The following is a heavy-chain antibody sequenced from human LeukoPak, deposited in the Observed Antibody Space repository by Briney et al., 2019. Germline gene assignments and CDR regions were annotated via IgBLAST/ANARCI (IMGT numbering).Heavy chain of an antibody. CDR1: GGSISSSSYY. D-gene: IGHD3-3*01. CDR3: ARATIFGVEDP. J-gene: IGHJ5*02. V-gene: IGHV4-39*07. Sequence: SETLSLTCTVSGGSISSSSYYWGWIRQPPGKGLEWIGSIYYSGSTYYNPSLKSRVTISVDTSKNQFSLKLSSVTAADTAVYYCARATIFGVEDPWGQGTLVTVSS. CDR2: IYYSGST.